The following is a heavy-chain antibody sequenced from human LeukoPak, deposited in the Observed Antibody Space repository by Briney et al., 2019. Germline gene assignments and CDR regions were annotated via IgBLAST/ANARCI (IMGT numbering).Heavy chain of an antibody. D-gene: IGHD6-13*01. V-gene: IGHV4-30-2*01. CDR2: IYHSGRT. Sequence: SQTLSLTCAVSGGSISSGGYSWSWIRQPPGKGLEWIGYIYHSGRTYYNPSLNSRVTISIDRSMNQFSLRLSSVTAADTAVYYCARAGAAGVFDYWGQGTLVTVSS. CDR3: ARAGAAGVFDY. J-gene: IGHJ4*02. CDR1: GGSISSGGYS.